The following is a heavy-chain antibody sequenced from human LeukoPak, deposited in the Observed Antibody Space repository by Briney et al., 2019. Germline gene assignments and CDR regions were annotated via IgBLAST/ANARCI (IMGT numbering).Heavy chain of an antibody. V-gene: IGHV1-69*13. D-gene: IGHD3-3*01. CDR3: ASNFWSGYYRINPVVYFDY. CDR1: GGTFSSYA. CDR2: IIPIFGTA. J-gene: IGHJ4*02. Sequence: ASVTVSCKASGGTFSSYAISWVRQAPGQGLEWMGGIIPIFGTANYAQKFQGRVTITADESTSTAYMELSSLRSEDTAVYYCASNFWSGYYRINPVVYFDYWGQGTLVTVSS.